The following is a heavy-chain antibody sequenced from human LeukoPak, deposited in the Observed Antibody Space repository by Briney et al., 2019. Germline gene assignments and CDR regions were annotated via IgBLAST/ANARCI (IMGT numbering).Heavy chain of an antibody. CDR2: IYSSGYT. D-gene: IGHD1/OR15-1a*01. J-gene: IGHJ4*02. V-gene: IGHV4-4*07. Sequence: PSETVSLTCSVSGGSIRSQYWNWIRQPAGKGLEWIGRIYSSGYTNDNPSLKSRITMSVDMSKNQFSLRLSSVTAADTAVYYCGRGEHPVDSWGQGILVTVSS. CDR1: GGSIRSQY. CDR3: GRGEHPVDS.